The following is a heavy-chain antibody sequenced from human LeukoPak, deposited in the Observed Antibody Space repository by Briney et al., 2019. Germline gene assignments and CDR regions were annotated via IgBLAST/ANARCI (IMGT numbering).Heavy chain of an antibody. CDR1: GGSISSSSYY. J-gene: IGHJ4*02. CDR2: INHSGST. V-gene: IGHV4-39*07. D-gene: IGHD6-13*01. CDR3: AGLRRPIAAAGTRLDY. Sequence: PSETLSLTCAVSGGSISSSSYYWSWIRQPPGKGLEWIGEINHSGSTNYNPSLKSRVTISVDTSKNQFSLKLSSVTAADTAVYYCAGLRRPIAAAGTRLDYWGQGTLVTVSS.